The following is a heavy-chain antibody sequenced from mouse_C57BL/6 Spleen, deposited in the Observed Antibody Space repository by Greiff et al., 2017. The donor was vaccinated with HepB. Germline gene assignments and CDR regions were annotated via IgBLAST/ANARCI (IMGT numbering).Heavy chain of an antibody. V-gene: IGHV3-6*01. CDR3: ASSYSNYRAWFAY. Sequence: EVQLQESGPGLVKPSQSLSLTCSVTGYSITSGYYWNWIRQFPGNKLEWMGYISYDGSNNYNPSLKNRISITRDTSKNQFFLKLNSVTTEDTATYYCASSYSNYRAWFAYWGQGTLVTVSA. J-gene: IGHJ3*01. D-gene: IGHD2-5*01. CDR1: GYSITSGYY. CDR2: ISYDGSN.